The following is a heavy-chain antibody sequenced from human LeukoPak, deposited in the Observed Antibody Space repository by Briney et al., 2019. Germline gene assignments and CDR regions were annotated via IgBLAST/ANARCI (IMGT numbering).Heavy chain of an antibody. CDR1: GFTFSSYS. D-gene: IGHD3-10*01. J-gene: IGHJ6*02. Sequence: GGSLRLSCAASGFTFSSYSMNWVRQAPGKGLEWVSYISSSSSTIYYADSVKGRFTISRDNAKNSLYLQMNSLRDEDTAVYYCARQVLEFGELLWEHYYGMDVWGQGTTVTVSS. CDR3: ARQVLEFGELLWEHYYGMDV. CDR2: ISSSSSTI. V-gene: IGHV3-48*02.